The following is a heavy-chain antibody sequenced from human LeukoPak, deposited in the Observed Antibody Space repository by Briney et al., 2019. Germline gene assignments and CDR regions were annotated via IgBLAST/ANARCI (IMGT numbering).Heavy chain of an antibody. V-gene: IGHV3-33*01. CDR1: GFTFSSYG. Sequence: GGSLRLSCAASGFTFSSYGMHWVRQAPGKGLEWVAVIWYDGSNKYYADSVKGRFTISRDNSKNTLYLQMNSLRAEDTAVYYCARDRDYYDSSGIDAFDIWGQETMVTVSS. D-gene: IGHD3-22*01. J-gene: IGHJ3*02. CDR3: ARDRDYYDSSGIDAFDI. CDR2: IWYDGSNK.